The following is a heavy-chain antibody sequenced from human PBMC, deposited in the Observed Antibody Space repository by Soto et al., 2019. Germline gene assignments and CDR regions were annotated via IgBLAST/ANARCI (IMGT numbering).Heavy chain of an antibody. CDR3: TRATVVTHYYGMDV. CDR1: GFTFSGSA. D-gene: IGHD4-17*01. J-gene: IGHJ6*02. V-gene: IGHV3-73*02. CDR2: IRSKANSYAT. Sequence: EVQLVESGGGLVQPGGSLKLSCAASGFTFSGSAMHWVRQASGKGLEWVGRIRSKANSYATAYAASVKGRFTISRDDSKNTAYLQMNSLKTEDTAVYYCTRATVVTHYYGMDVWGQGTTVTVSS.